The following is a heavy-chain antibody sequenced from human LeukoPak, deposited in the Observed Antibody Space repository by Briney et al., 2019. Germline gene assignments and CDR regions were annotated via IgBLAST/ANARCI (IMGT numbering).Heavy chain of an antibody. CDR1: GGTFSSYA. D-gene: IGHD3-22*01. CDR3: ARDKVEVYYYDSSGTDAFDI. CDR2: IIPIFSTA. V-gene: IGHV1-69*05. Sequence: SVKVSCKASGGTFSSYAISWVRQAPGQGLEWMGRIIPIFSTANYAQKFQGRVTITTDESTSTAYMELSSLRSEDTAVYYCARDKVEVYYYDSSGTDAFDIWGQGTMVTVSS. J-gene: IGHJ3*02.